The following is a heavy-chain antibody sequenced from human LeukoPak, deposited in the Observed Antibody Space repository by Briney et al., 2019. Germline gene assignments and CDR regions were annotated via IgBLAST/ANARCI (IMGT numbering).Heavy chain of an antibody. V-gene: IGHV3-53*05. Sequence: PGGSLRLSCAASGFTVSSNYMSWVRQAPGKGLEWVSVIYSAGSTYYADSVKGRFTISRDNSKNTLYLQMNSLRSDDTAVYYCARDRVVAVVAATRRNWFDPWGKGTTVTVSS. D-gene: IGHD2-15*01. J-gene: IGHJ6*04. CDR2: IYSAGST. CDR1: GFTVSSNY. CDR3: ARDRVVAVVAATRRNWFDP.